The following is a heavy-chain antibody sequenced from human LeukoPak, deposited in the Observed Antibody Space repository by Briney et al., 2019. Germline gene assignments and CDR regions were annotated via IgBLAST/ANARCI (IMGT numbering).Heavy chain of an antibody. J-gene: IGHJ3*02. Sequence: SETLSLTCTVSGGSISSYYWSWIRQPAGKGLEWIGRIYTGGSTNYNPSLKSRVTISVDTSKNQFSLKLSSVTAADTAVYYCARDRSIAAAGGAFDIWGQGTMVTVSS. CDR2: IYTGGST. CDR1: GGSISSYY. D-gene: IGHD6-13*01. V-gene: IGHV4-4*07. CDR3: ARDRSIAAAGGAFDI.